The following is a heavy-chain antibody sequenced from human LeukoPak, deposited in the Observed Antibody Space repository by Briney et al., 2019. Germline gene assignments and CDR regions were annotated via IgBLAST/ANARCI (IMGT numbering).Heavy chain of an antibody. V-gene: IGHV3-23*01. CDR3: ASGPPFLKYFEY. CDR1: GFTFSSYA. J-gene: IGHJ4*02. D-gene: IGHD3-3*01. Sequence: GSLRLSCAASGFTFSSYAMSWVRQAPGKGLEWVSAISGSGGSTYYADSVKGRFTISRDNSKNTLYLQMNSLRAEDTAVYYCASGPPFLKYFEYWGQGTLVTVSS. CDR2: ISGSGGST.